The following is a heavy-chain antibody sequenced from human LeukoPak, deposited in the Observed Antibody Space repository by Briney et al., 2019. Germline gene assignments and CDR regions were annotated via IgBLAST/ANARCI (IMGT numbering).Heavy chain of an antibody. CDR1: GYSISSGYY. J-gene: IGHJ4*02. D-gene: IGHD5-18*01. CDR2: IYHGGST. CDR3: ARSDGGYSYLDY. V-gene: IGHV4-38-2*01. Sequence: PSETLSPTCAVSGYSISSGYYWGWIRQPPGKGLEWIGSIYHGGSTYYNPSLKSRVTISVDTSKNQFSLKLSSVTAADTAVYYCARSDGGYSYLDYWGQGTLVTVSS.